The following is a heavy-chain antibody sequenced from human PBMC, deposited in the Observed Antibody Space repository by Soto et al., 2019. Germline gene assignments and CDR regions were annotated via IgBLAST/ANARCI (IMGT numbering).Heavy chain of an antibody. D-gene: IGHD2-21*02. CDR2: IYYTGRT. Sequence: PSETLSLTCTVSGGSVRGYYWTWIRQPPGKGLEWIGYIYYTGRTKYNPSLKSRVAISVDRSKNQFSLKLSSVTAADTAVYYCAREYGGNSGDWFDPWGQGTLVTVSS. CDR1: GGSVRGYY. CDR3: AREYGGNSGDWFDP. J-gene: IGHJ5*02. V-gene: IGHV4-59*02.